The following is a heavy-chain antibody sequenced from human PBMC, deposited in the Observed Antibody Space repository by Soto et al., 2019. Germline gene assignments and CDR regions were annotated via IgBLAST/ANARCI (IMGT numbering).Heavy chain of an antibody. V-gene: IGHV1-58*01. D-gene: IGHD3-10*01. J-gene: IGHJ5*02. CDR1: GFTFTSSA. CDR3: AALTSPGGTMVRGVMTDNWFDP. CDR2: IVVGSGNT. Sequence: GASVKVSCKASGFTFTSSAVQWVRQARGQRLEWIGWIVVGSGNTNYAQKFQERATITRDMSTSTAYMELSSLRSEDTAVYYCAALTSPGGTMVRGVMTDNWFDPWGQGTLVTVSS.